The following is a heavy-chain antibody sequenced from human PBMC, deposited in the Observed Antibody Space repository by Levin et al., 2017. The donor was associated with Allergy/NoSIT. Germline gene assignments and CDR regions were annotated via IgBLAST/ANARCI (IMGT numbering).Heavy chain of an antibody. D-gene: IGHD6-19*01. CDR2: IINSGVGT. J-gene: IGHJ4*02. V-gene: IGHV3-23*01. CDR3: AKDAIRGSDQPYYFDY. Sequence: GGSLRLSCAASGFTFNNYAMSWVRQAPGKGLEWVSAIINSGVGTYYADSVKGRFTISRDNSKNTMYLQMNSLRAEDTAVYFCAKDAIRGSDQPYYFDYGGQGPLSTAPS. CDR1: GFTFNNYA.